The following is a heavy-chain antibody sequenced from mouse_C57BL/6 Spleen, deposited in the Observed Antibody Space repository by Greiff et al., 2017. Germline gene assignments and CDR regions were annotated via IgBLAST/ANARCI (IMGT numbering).Heavy chain of an antibody. J-gene: IGHJ4*01. D-gene: IGHD1-1*01. CDR3: ARGTTVVEAYAMDY. Sequence: VQLQQPGAELVRPGTSVKLSCKASGYTFTSYWMHWVKQRPGQGLEWIGVIDPSDSYTNYNQKFKGKATLTVDTSSSTAYMQLSSLTSEDSAVYYCARGTTVVEAYAMDYWGQGTSVTVSS. CDR1: GYTFTSYW. CDR2: IDPSDSYT. V-gene: IGHV1-59*01.